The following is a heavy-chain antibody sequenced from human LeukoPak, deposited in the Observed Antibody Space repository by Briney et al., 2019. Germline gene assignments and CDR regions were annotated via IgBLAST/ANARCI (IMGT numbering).Heavy chain of an antibody. Sequence: GGSLRLSCAASRFTFSSYAMSWVRQAPGKGLEWVSAISASGGSTYYADSVKGRFTISRDNSNDTLYLQMSSLRAEDTAVYYCAKRGYSGYFLDYWGQGTLVTVSS. V-gene: IGHV3-23*01. J-gene: IGHJ4*02. CDR2: ISASGGST. CDR1: RFTFSSYA. CDR3: AKRGYSGYFLDY. D-gene: IGHD5-12*01.